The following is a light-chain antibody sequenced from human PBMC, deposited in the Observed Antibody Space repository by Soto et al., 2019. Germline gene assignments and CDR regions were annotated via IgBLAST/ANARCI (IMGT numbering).Light chain of an antibody. CDR2: VAS. J-gene: IGKJ3*01. CDR3: QQRSSWPFT. CDR1: QSVSATY. Sequence: EIVLTQSPGTLSLSPGERATLSCRASQSVSATYLAWYQQKPGQAPRLLIYVASNRATGIPDRFTGSGSGTEFTLTISSLEPEDFAVYYCQQRSSWPFTCGPGTKVDIK. V-gene: IGKV3D-20*02.